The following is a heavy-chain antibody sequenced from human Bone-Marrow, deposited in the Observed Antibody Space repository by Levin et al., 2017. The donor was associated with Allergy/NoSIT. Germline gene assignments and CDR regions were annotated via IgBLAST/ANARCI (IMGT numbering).Heavy chain of an antibody. CDR1: GGSISSYY. V-gene: IGHV4-59*08. J-gene: IGHJ3*02. CDR2: IYYRGST. CDR3: ARTYCSGGTCYDAFDS. D-gene: IGHD2-15*01. Sequence: SETLSLTCTVSGGSISSYYWGWIRQPPGKGLEWIGYIYYRGSTNYNPSLKSRVTISVDTSKNQFSLKLSSVTAADTAVYFCARTYCSGGTCYDAFDSWGQGTMVTVSS.